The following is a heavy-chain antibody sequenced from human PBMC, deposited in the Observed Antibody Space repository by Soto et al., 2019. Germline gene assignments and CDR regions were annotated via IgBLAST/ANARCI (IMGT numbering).Heavy chain of an antibody. D-gene: IGHD5-12*01. J-gene: IGHJ5*02. Sequence: GESLKISCKGSVYNFATYWIGWVRQMPGKGLEWMGIIYPSDSDTRYSPSFQGQVTISADKSINTAYLQWSSLKASDSAIYYCARSGYNFGYQYWFDPWGQGTLVTVSS. V-gene: IGHV5-51*01. CDR3: ARSGYNFGYQYWFDP. CDR1: VYNFATYW. CDR2: IYPSDSDT.